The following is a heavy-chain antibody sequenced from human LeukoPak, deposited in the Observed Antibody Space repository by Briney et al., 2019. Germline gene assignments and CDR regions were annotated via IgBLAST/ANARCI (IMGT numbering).Heavy chain of an antibody. CDR3: AGRLTGYSSGYVH. J-gene: IGHJ4*02. D-gene: IGHD5-18*01. V-gene: IGHV3-23*01. Sequence: PGGSLRLSCVVSGFTFSDYAMSWVRQAPEKGLDWVSVISGSAHKIRYADSVKGRFTISRDNSENIVYLQMNNLRVEDTAVYYCAGRLTGYSSGYVHWGQGTLVTVSS. CDR1: GFTFSDYA. CDR2: ISGSAHKI.